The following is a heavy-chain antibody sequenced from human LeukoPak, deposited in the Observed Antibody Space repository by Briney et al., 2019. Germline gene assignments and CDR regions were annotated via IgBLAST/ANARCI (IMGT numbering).Heavy chain of an antibody. V-gene: IGHV3-7*01. Sequence: PGGSLRLSCAASGFTFSRYWMSWVRQAPGKGLEGVANIKKDGSEEYYVDSVKGRFTISRDNARNSLFLPMNSLTVEDTAVYYCARAIRGSAVDTGDRWGQGTLVTVSS. CDR2: IKKDGSEE. J-gene: IGHJ4*02. CDR1: GFTFSRYW. CDR3: ARAIRGSAVDTGDR. D-gene: IGHD3-10*01.